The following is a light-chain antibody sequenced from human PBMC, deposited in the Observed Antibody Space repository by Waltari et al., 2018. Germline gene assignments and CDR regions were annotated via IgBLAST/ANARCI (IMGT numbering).Light chain of an antibody. V-gene: IGKV3-20*01. CDR3: QHYVRLPAT. J-gene: IGKJ1*01. CDR2: GAS. CDR1: QSVRGS. Sequence: EIVFTQSPGPLSLSPGERATLSCRASQSVRGSLAWYQQKAGQAPRLLIYGASSRATGIPDRFSGSWSGTDFSLTISRLEPEDFAVYYCQHYVRLPATFGQGTKVEI.